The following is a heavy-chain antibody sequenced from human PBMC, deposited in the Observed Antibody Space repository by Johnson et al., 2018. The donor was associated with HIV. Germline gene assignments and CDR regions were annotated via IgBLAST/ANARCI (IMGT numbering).Heavy chain of an antibody. CDR2: ITGSGGST. D-gene: IGHD2-21*02. CDR3: ASPDPNVVVTVGDGKDAFDI. V-gene: IGHV3-NL1*01. Sequence: QMLLVESGGGVVQPGRSLRLSCAASGFTFSSYGMHWVRQAPGKGLEWVSAITGSGGSTYYADSVKGRFTISRANSKNTLYLQMNSLRAEDTAVYYCASPDPNVVVTVGDGKDAFDIWGQGTMVTVSS. J-gene: IGHJ3*02. CDR1: GFTFSSYG.